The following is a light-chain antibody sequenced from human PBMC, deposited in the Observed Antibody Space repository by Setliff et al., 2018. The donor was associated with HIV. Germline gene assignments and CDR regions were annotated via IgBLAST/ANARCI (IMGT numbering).Light chain of an antibody. V-gene: IGLV2-14*03. CDR1: RSDVGAYNS. J-gene: IGLJ1*01. CDR2: DVS. CDR3: DSYTSTGIDV. Sequence: QSALTQPASVSGSPGQVITVSCTGTRSDVGAYNSVSWFQQHPGRAPKLIIFDVSSRPSGVSNRFSGSKFGNTASLTISGLQTEDEADYYCDSYTSTGIDVFGTGTKVTVL.